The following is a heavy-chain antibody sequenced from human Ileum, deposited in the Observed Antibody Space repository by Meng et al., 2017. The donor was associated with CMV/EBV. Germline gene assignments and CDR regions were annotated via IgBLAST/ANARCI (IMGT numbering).Heavy chain of an antibody. CDR2: TCTGGDT. CDR1: GLPASISH. CDR3: AVGDDSRKVAY. J-gene: IGHJ4*02. Sequence: GESLKISCVLSGLPASISHMNWVRQAPGEGLEWVSVTCTGGDTHYADTVKGRFTISRDDSKNVLYLQMNSLRDGDTALYYCAVGDDSRKVAYWGQGTLVTVSS. V-gene: IGHV3-53*01. D-gene: IGHD2-21*02.